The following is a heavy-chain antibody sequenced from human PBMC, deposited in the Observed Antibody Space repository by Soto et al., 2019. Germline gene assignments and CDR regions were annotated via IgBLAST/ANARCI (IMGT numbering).Heavy chain of an antibody. CDR2: IYYSGST. D-gene: IGHD3-22*01. J-gene: IGHJ4*02. CDR1: GGSISGYC. Sequence: PSETLSLTCTVSGGSISGYCWSWIRQSPGKGLEWIAYIYYSGSTNYNPSLKSRVTISVDTSKNQFSLRLTSVTAADTAVYYCARHSSGYSPFDNWGQGTLVTVSS. CDR3: ARHSSGYSPFDN. V-gene: IGHV4-59*01.